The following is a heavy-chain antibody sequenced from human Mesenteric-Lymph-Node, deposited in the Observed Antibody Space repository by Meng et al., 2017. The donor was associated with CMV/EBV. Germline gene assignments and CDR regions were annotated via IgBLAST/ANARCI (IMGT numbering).Heavy chain of an antibody. CDR1: GFTFSSYW. J-gene: IGHJ4*02. CDR2: INSDGSST. V-gene: IGHV3-74*01. Sequence: GGSLRLSCAASGFTFSSYWMHWVRQAPGKGLVWVSRINSDGSSTSYADSVEGRFTISRDNAKNTLYLQMNSLRAEDTAVYYCAREWGYCSSTSCYQLDYWGQGTLVTVSS. D-gene: IGHD2-2*01. CDR3: AREWGYCSSTSCYQLDY.